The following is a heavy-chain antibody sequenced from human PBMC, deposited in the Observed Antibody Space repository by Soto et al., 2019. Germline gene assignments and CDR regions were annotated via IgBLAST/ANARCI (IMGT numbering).Heavy chain of an antibody. Sequence: GASVKVSCKASGYTFTSYAMHWVRQAPGQRRAWMGWINAGNGNTKYSQKFQGRVTITRNTSASTAYMELSSLRSEDTGVYYCARDRVLGPPFEPWGQGTLVTVSS. V-gene: IGHV1-3*01. CDR2: INAGNGNT. CDR3: ARDRVLGPPFEP. CDR1: GYTFTSYA. J-gene: IGHJ5*02. D-gene: IGHD2-15*01.